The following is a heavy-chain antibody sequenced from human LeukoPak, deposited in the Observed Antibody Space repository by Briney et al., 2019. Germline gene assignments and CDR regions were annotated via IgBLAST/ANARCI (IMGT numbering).Heavy chain of an antibody. CDR3: ATIAASEVYYYYMDV. V-gene: IGHV1-24*01. J-gene: IGHJ6*03. CDR2: FDPEDGET. Sequence: ASVKVSCKVSGYTLTELSMHWVRQAPGKGLEWMGGFDPEDGETIYAQKFQGRVTMTEDTSTDTAYMELSSLRSEDTAVYYCATIAASEVYYYYMDVWGKGTTVTVSS. CDR1: GYTLTELS. D-gene: IGHD6-6*01.